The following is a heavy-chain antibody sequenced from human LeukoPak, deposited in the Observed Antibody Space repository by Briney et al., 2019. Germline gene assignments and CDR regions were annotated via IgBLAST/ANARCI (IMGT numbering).Heavy chain of an antibody. V-gene: IGHV4-39*07. J-gene: IGHJ5*02. CDR3: ARDFGGYSSIGDWFDP. D-gene: IGHD6-13*01. Sequence: PSETLSLTCTVSGGSISSSSYYWGWIRQPPGKGLEWIESIYYSGSTYYDPPLKSRVTISVDTSKNQFSMKLSSVTAADTAVYYCARDFGGYSSIGDWFDPWGQGTLVTVSS. CDR2: IYYSGST. CDR1: GGSISSSSYY.